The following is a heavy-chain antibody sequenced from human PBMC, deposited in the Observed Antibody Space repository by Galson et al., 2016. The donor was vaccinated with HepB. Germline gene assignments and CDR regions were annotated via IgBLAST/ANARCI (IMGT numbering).Heavy chain of an antibody. V-gene: IGHV1-45*02. Sequence: ITPFNGYTNYAQKFQDRVTITRDRSMSTAYMELSSLRSEDTAMYYCAVDSGGYYYLDYWGQGTLVTVSS. CDR3: AVDSGGYYYLDY. J-gene: IGHJ4*02. CDR2: ITPFNGYT. D-gene: IGHD1-26*01.